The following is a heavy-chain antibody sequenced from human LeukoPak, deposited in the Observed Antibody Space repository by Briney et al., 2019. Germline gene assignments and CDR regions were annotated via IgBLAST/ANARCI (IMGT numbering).Heavy chain of an antibody. D-gene: IGHD5-12*01. V-gene: IGHV1-2*02. CDR2: INPNSGGT. CDR3: ARDIVATISLRSGYYYYGMDV. CDR1: GYTFTGYY. J-gene: IGHJ6*02. Sequence: GASVKVSCKASGYTFTGYYMHWVRQAPGQGLEWMGWINPNSGGTNYAQKFQGRVTMTRDTPISTAYMELSRLRSDDTAVYYCARDIVATISLRSGYYYYGMDVWGQGTTVTVSS.